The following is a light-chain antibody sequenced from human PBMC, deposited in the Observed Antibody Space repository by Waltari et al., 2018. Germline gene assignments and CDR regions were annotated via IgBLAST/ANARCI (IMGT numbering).Light chain of an antibody. V-gene: IGLV1-44*01. CDR1: SSIIGSDT. CDR2: STN. J-gene: IGLJ3*02. Sequence: QSVLTQPPSASGTPGQRVIISCSGSSSIIGSDTVTWYQQLPGTAPRLLIYSTNQRPSGVPDRFSGSKSGTSAFLAISGLQSEDESDYYCVAWDGSQFARVFGGGTKLSVL. CDR3: VAWDGSQFARV.